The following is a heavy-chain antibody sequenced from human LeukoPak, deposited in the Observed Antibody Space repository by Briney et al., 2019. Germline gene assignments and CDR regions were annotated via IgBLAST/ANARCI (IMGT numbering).Heavy chain of an antibody. CDR2: IYYSGST. V-gene: IGHV4-39*07. J-gene: IGHJ5*02. CDR3: ALEYSSDINWFDP. Sequence: PSETLSLTCTVSGGSISSSSYYWGWIRQPPGKGLEWIGSIYYSGSTYYNPSLKSRVTISVDTSKNQFSLKLSSVTAADTAVYYCALEYSSDINWFDPWGQGTLVTVSS. CDR1: GGSISSSSYY. D-gene: IGHD6-25*01.